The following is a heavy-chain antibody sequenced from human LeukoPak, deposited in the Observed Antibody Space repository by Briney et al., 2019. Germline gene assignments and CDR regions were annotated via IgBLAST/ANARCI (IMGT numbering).Heavy chain of an antibody. D-gene: IGHD6-6*01. CDR3: AREYSSSSGKNAFDV. Sequence: PSETLSLTCTVSVGSISTYYWSLIRQPAGKGLEWIGRIYASGNNNYNPSLKSRVTMSLDTSKNQFSLRLTSVTAADTAVYYCAREYSSSSGKNAFDVWGQGTMVTVSS. J-gene: IGHJ3*01. CDR1: VGSISTYY. V-gene: IGHV4-4*07. CDR2: IYASGNN.